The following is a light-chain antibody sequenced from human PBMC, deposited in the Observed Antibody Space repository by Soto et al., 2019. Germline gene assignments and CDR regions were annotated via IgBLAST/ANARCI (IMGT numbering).Light chain of an antibody. Sequence: QSALTQPASVSGSPGQSITISCTGTSSDVGSYNLVSWYQQHPGKAPKLMIYEGSKRPSGVSNRFSGSKSGNTASLTISGLQAEDEADYYCCSYAGSGVVFGGGTKVNVL. CDR3: CSYAGSGVV. V-gene: IGLV2-23*01. CDR1: SSDVGSYNL. CDR2: EGS. J-gene: IGLJ2*01.